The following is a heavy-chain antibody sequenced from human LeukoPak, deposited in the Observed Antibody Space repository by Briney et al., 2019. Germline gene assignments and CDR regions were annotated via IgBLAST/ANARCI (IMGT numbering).Heavy chain of an antibody. V-gene: IGHV4-30-2*01. CDR2: INHSGNT. D-gene: IGHD4-23*01. J-gene: IGHJ4*02. Sequence: PSETLSLTCSVSGGSISGGGYSWSWIRQPPGKGLEWIGYINHSGNTYHNPSLMSRVTISVDRSKNQFSLKVNSVTAADTAVYYCARGLLFAGNSYFDYWGQGVLVTVSS. CDR1: GGSISGGGYS. CDR3: ARGLLFAGNSYFDY.